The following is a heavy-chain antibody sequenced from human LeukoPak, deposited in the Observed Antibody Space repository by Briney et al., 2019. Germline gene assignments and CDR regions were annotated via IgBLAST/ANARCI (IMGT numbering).Heavy chain of an antibody. D-gene: IGHD2-15*01. V-gene: IGHV1-18*01. CDR3: ARMVVVAATLMGYFDL. CDR1: GYTFTTYG. J-gene: IGHJ2*01. Sequence: SVKVSCKSSGYTFTTYGISWVRQAPGQGLEWMGWISGYNGNTNYAQKFQGKVTMTTDTSTSTVYMELRSLRSDDTAVYYCARMVVVAATLMGYFDLWGRGTLVTVSS. CDR2: ISGYNGNT.